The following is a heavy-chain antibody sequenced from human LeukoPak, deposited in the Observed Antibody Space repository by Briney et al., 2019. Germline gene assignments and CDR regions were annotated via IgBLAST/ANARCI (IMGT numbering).Heavy chain of an antibody. J-gene: IGHJ3*02. V-gene: IGHV4-59*08. CDR3: ARPYSSTSRGTFDI. D-gene: IGHD6-13*01. Sequence: PSETLSLTCTVSGGSISSYHWSWIRQPPGKGLEWIGYIYYSGSTNYNPSLKSRVTISVDTSKNQFSLKLSSVTAADTAVYYCARPYSSTSRGTFDIWGQGTMVTVCS. CDR1: GGSISSYH. CDR2: IYYSGST.